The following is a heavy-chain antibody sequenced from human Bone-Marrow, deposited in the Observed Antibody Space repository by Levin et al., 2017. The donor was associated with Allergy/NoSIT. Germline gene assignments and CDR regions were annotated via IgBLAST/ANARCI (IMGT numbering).Heavy chain of an antibody. CDR1: GFSFSSFA. V-gene: IGHV3-30-3*01. CDR3: ARDGALDTEGSSFDY. CDR2: VSFDGNKQ. D-gene: IGHD1-1*01. Sequence: SCAASGFSFSSFAMFWVRQAPGKGLEWVALVSFDGNKQYYADSVKGRFTISRDSSKSTLFLEMHGLRTTDTAVYYCARDGALDTEGSSFDYWGRGTQVTVSS. J-gene: IGHJ4*02.